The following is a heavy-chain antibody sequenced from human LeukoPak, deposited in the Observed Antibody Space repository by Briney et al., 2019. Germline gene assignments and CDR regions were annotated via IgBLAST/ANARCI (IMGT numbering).Heavy chain of an antibody. CDR3: AKSTWFDYFDY. CDR2: ISGRGGRT. D-gene: IGHD3-9*01. J-gene: IGHJ4*02. V-gene: IGHV3-23*01. Sequence: GGSLRLSCAASGFPFTTYAMSWVRQAPGKGLEWVSAISGRGGRTYYADSVKGRFTISRDNSENTLYLQMSRLRADDTAIYYCAKSTWFDYFDYWGQGTLVTVSS. CDR1: GFPFTTYA.